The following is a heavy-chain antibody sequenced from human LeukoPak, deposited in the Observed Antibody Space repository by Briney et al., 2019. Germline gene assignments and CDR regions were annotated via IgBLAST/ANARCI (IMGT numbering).Heavy chain of an antibody. J-gene: IGHJ4*02. V-gene: IGHV4-39*02. D-gene: IGHD5-18*01. CDR1: GGSISSSSYY. Sequence: SETLSLTXTVSGGSISSSSYYWGWIRQPPGKGLEWIGSIYYSGSTYYNPSLKSRVTISVDTSKNQFSLKLSSVTAADTAVYYCAREWIHLRFYWGQGTLVTVSS. CDR2: IYYSGST. CDR3: AREWIHLRFY.